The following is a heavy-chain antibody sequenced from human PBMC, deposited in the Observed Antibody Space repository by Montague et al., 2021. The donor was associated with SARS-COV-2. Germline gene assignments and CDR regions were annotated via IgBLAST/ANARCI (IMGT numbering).Heavy chain of an antibody. CDR1: GDSVSSNSAA. CDR3: ARGLWFGELLSLYYYYGMDV. V-gene: IGHV6-1*01. CDR2: TYYRSKWYN. Sequence: CAISGDSVSSNSAAWNWIRQSPSRGLGWLGRTYYRSKWYNDYAVSVKSRITINPDTSKNQFSLQLNSVTPEDTAVYYCARGLWFGELLSLYYYYGMDVWGQGTTVTVSS. D-gene: IGHD3-10*01. J-gene: IGHJ6*02.